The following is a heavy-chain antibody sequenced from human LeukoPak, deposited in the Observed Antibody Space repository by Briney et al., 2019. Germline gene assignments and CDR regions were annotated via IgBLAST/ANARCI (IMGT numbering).Heavy chain of an antibody. D-gene: IGHD2-2*01. CDR3: ANHFAWGRTSWPPFYS. CDR1: GFTFSTYG. J-gene: IGHJ5*02. Sequence: GGSRRLSCAASGFTFSTYGMHWVRQAPGKGLEWVAFLRFDGNYEYYTESVKGRFTISRDNSKNTLNLQMNSLRAEGKAVHYCANHFAWGRTSWPPFYSWGQGTLVTVSS. CDR2: LRFDGNYE. V-gene: IGHV3-30*02.